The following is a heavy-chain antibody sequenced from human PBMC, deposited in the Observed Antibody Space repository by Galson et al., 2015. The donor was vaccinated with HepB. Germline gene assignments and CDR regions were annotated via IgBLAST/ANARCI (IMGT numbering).Heavy chain of an antibody. CDR3: AKVGPGGTMISFYFDY. V-gene: IGHV3-23*01. J-gene: IGHJ4*02. CDR1: GFTFSSYA. Sequence: SLRLSCAASGFTFSSYAMSWVRQAPGKGLEWVSAISGSGGSTYYADSVKGRFTISRDNSKNTLYLQMNSLRAEDTAVYYCAKVGPGGTMISFYFDYWGQGTLVTVSS. D-gene: IGHD3-16*01. CDR2: ISGSGGST.